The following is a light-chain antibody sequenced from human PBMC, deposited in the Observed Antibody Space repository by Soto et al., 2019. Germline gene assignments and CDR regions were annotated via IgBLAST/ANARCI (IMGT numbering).Light chain of an antibody. CDR3: SSYAASDDFYFV. CDR1: SSDVGGYNY. J-gene: IGLJ3*02. Sequence: QSALTQPPSASGSPGQSVTISCTGTSSDVGGYNYVSWYQQYPGRAPKLMIYEVAKRPSGVPDRFSGSKSGNTASLTVSGLQGEDEADYYCSSYAASDDFYFVFGGGTKLFVL. CDR2: EVA. V-gene: IGLV2-8*01.